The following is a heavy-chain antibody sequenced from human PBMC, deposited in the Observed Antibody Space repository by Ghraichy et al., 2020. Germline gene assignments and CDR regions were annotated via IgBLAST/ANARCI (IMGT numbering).Heavy chain of an antibody. CDR1: GFTFSSYG. Sequence: GGSLRLSCAASGFTFSSYGMHWVRQAPGKGLEWVAFIRYDGSNKYYADSVKGRFTISRDNSKNTLYLQMNSLRAEDTAVYYCANDYDILTGYYPDAFDIWGQGTMVTVSS. J-gene: IGHJ3*02. CDR2: IRYDGSNK. D-gene: IGHD3-9*01. CDR3: ANDYDILTGYYPDAFDI. V-gene: IGHV3-30*02.